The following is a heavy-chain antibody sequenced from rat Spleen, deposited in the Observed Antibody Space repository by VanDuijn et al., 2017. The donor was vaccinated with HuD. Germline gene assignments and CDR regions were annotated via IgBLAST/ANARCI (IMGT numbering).Heavy chain of an antibody. Sequence: QVQLKESGPGLVQPSQTLSLTCTVSGFSLIRYNVHWVRQPPGEGLEWMGRMTYNGDTSYNSALISRLSISRDTSKNQVFLKMNSLQTDDTAIYFCTRTYGGYTSHWFAFWGQGTLVTVSS. J-gene: IGHJ3*01. CDR2: MTYNGDT. V-gene: IGHV2-63*01. CDR3: TRTYGGYTSHWFAF. D-gene: IGHD1-11*01. CDR1: GFSLIRYN.